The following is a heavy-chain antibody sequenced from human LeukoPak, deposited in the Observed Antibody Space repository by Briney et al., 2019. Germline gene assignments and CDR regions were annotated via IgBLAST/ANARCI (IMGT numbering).Heavy chain of an antibody. CDR2: IIQDGSEK. J-gene: IGHJ4*02. CDR3: ARDEWDSSGYYTKPLYYFDY. CDR1: GFTFSSYW. D-gene: IGHD3-22*01. Sequence: GGSLRLSCAASGFTFSSYWMSWVRQAPGKGLEWVANIIQDGSEKYYVDSVKGRFTISRDNAKNSLYLQMNSLRAEDTAVYYCARDEWDSSGYYTKPLYYFDYWGQGTLVTVSS. V-gene: IGHV3-7*04.